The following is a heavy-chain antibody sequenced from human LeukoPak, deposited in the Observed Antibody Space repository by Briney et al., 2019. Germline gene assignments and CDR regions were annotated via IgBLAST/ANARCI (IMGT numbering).Heavy chain of an antibody. D-gene: IGHD6-6*01. CDR1: GYTFTSYY. CDR3: ARDLSSHSSPSY. CDR2: INPSGGST. J-gene: IGHJ4*02. Sequence: ASVKVSCKASGYTFTSYYMHWVRQAPGQGLEWMGIINPSGGSTSYAQKFQGRVTMTRDTSTSTAYMELSSLGSEDTAVYYCARDLSSHSSPSYWGQGTLVTVSS. V-gene: IGHV1-46*01.